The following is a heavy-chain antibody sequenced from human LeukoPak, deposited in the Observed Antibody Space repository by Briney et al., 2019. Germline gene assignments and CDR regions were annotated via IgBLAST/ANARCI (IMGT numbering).Heavy chain of an antibody. J-gene: IGHJ5*02. CDR2: IYYSGST. Sequence: KPSETLSLTFAVSGTSISPYYWRWIRPPPGKGLEWIGYIYYSGSTNYNPSLKSRVTISIDTSENQVSLILRSVTAADTAVYYCAQEVGDSDSDNWFDPWGQGTLVTVSS. CDR3: AQEVGDSDSDNWFDP. D-gene: IGHD2-21*02. CDR1: GTSISPYY. V-gene: IGHV4-59*01.